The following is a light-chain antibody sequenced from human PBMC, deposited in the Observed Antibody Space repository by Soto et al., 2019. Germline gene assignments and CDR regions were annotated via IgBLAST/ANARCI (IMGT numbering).Light chain of an antibody. Sequence: QSALAQPASVSGSPGQSITISCSGTNSDVGDYNLVSWYQQRPGEAPKLVIFDVSNRPSGVSDRFSGSKSGNTASLTISGLQAEDEGDYFCCSDSTDTTLYVFGSGTKVTVL. J-gene: IGLJ1*01. CDR1: NSDVGDYNL. CDR2: DVS. V-gene: IGLV2-14*01. CDR3: CSDSTDTTLYV.